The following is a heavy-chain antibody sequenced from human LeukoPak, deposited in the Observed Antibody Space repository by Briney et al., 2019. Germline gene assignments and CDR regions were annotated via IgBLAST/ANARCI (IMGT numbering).Heavy chain of an antibody. Sequence: GGSLRLSCAASGFTFSSYSMNWVRQAPGRGLEWVSSITSSSNYIYYADSLKGRFTISRDNAKTPLYLQMNSLRAEDTAVYYCARSSWEYYFDYWGQGTLVTVSS. J-gene: IGHJ4*02. CDR2: ITSSSNYI. V-gene: IGHV3-21*01. CDR3: ARSSWEYYFDY. D-gene: IGHD6-13*01. CDR1: GFTFSSYS.